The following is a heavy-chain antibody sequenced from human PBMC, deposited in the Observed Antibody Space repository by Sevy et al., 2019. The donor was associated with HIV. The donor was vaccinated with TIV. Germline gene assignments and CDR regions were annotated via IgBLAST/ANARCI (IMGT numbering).Heavy chain of an antibody. J-gene: IGHJ4*02. CDR3: ATGRDYYEGNSGYFDY. CDR1: GYTLTQLS. V-gene: IGHV1-24*01. CDR2: FDPEDGER. Sequence: ASVKVSCKVSGYTLTQLSMHWVRQAPGKGLEWLGSFDPEDGERTYAQKFQGRFTMTEETSTETAYLELSSLRSEDTAIYYCATGRDYYEGNSGYFDYWGQGTLVTVSS. D-gene: IGHD3-3*01.